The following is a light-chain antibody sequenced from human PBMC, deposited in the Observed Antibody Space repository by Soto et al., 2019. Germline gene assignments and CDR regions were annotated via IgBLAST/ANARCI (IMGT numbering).Light chain of an antibody. J-gene: IGKJ4*01. CDR2: GAS. CDR3: QQYNNWPLT. CDR1: QSVGSN. V-gene: IGKV3-15*01. Sequence: EIVLTQSPGTLSLSPGERATLSCRASQSVGSNYLAWYQQKPGQAPRLLIYGASTRATGIPARFSGSGSGTEFTLTISSLQSEDFVVYYCQQYNNWPLTFGGGTKVDIK.